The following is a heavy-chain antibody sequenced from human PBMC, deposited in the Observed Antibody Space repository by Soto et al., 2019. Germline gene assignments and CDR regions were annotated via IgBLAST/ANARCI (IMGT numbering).Heavy chain of an antibody. V-gene: IGHV4-39*01. CDR2: IYYSGST. CDR3: ARLDYGDYTIY. CDR1: GGSISSSTYY. J-gene: IGHJ4*02. Sequence: SETLSLTCTVSGGSISSSTYYWGWIRQPPGKGLEWIGTIYYSGSTYYNPSLKSRVTISVDTSKNQFSLKLTSVTAADTAVYFCARLDYGDYTIYWGQGTLVTVS. D-gene: IGHD4-17*01.